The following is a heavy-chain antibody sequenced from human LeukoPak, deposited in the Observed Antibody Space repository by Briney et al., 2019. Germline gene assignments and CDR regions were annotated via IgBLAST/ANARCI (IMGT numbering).Heavy chain of an antibody. J-gene: IGHJ4*02. CDR1: GFTFSSYG. CDR3: ARDRSYDFWSGYSTPDY. D-gene: IGHD3-3*01. V-gene: IGHV3-30*03. CDR2: ISYDGSNK. Sequence: HPGGSLRLSCAASGFTFSSYGMHWVRQAPGKGLEWVAVISYDGSNKYYADSVKGRFTISRDNSKNTLYLQMNSLRAEDTAVYYCARDRSYDFWSGYSTPDYWGQGTLVTVSS.